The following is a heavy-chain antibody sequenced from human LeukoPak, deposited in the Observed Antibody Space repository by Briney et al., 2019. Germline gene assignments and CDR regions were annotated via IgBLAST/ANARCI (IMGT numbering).Heavy chain of an antibody. CDR2: INPNSGGT. V-gene: IGHV1-2*02. J-gene: IGHJ3*02. D-gene: IGHD2-15*01. Sequence: ASVKASCKASGYTFTGYYMHWVRQAPGQGLEWMGWINPNSGGTNYAQKFQGRVTMTRDTSISTAYMELSRLRSDDTAVYYCARSGDCSGGSCYDSVDAFDIWGQGTMVTVSS. CDR1: GYTFTGYY. CDR3: ARSGDCSGGSCYDSVDAFDI.